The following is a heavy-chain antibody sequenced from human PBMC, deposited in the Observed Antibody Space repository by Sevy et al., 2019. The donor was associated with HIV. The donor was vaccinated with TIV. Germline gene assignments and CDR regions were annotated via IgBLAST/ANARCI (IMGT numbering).Heavy chain of an antibody. D-gene: IGHD4-17*01. Sequence: SETLSLTCTVSGGSITNYYWMWIRQPPGKGLEWIGYIHYSGYTNYNTSLKSRVTISFDTSKKQLSLKLRSVTAADTAVYFCARVANDNGGFYFDYWGQGTLLTVSS. CDR3: ARVANDNGGFYFDY. V-gene: IGHV4-59*01. CDR1: GGSITNYY. J-gene: IGHJ4*02. CDR2: IHYSGYT.